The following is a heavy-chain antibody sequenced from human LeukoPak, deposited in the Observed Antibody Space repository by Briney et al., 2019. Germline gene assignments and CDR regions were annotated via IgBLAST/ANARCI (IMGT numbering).Heavy chain of an antibody. CDR1: GFTFSSYW. CDR3: ARVNRDGYNLLTKRHYSYMDV. D-gene: IGHD5-24*01. V-gene: IGHV4-34*01. CDR2: INYSRST. J-gene: IGHJ6*03. Sequence: GSLRLSCAASGFTFSSYWMSWVRQPPGKGLEWIGEINYSRSTNYNPSLKSRVTISVDTSKNQFSLKLSSVTAADTAVYYCARVNRDGYNLLTKRHYSYMDVWGKGTTVTVSS.